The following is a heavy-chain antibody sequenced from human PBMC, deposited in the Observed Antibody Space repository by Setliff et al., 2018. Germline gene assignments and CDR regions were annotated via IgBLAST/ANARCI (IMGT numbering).Heavy chain of an antibody. Sequence: GGSLRLSCAASGFTFRSYAMSWVRQAPGKGLEWVSAISGSGVSTYYADSVKGRFTISRDNSKNTLYLQMNSLRAEDTAVYYCAKDIVVVPAATFDFWSGSYYMDVWGKGTTVTVSS. J-gene: IGHJ6*03. CDR2: ISGSGVST. CDR3: AKDIVVVPAATFDFWSGSYYMDV. CDR1: GFTFRSYA. V-gene: IGHV3-23*01. D-gene: IGHD2-2*01.